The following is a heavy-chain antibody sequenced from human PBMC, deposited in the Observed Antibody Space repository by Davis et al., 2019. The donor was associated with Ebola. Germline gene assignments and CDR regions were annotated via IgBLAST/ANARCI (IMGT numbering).Heavy chain of an antibody. J-gene: IGHJ5*02. D-gene: IGHD3-22*01. CDR2: ISSDGSRE. CDR1: GFTFTTST. CDR3: ARAFYDSSGYHWFDP. V-gene: IGHV3-30*03. Sequence: GESLKISCVASGFTFTTSTMHWVRQAPGKGLEWVALISSDGSREYYADSVEGRFTISKDNSGNTLYLQMNSLRVEDTAGYYCARAFYDSSGYHWFDPWGQGTLVTVSS.